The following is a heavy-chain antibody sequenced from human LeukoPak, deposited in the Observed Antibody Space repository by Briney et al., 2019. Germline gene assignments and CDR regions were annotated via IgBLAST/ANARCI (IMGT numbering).Heavy chain of an antibody. CDR1: GFTFSDYW. CDR2: IKQDGSEK. CDR3: ARKGGYSSGYYY. D-gene: IGHD3-22*01. J-gene: IGHJ4*02. V-gene: IGHV3-7*01. Sequence: GGSLRLSCAASGFTFSDYWMTWVRQAPGKGLEWVVNIKQDGSEKDYVDSVKGRFTISRDNAKNSLYLQMDSLRVEDTAVYYCARKGGYSSGYYYWGQGTLVTVSS.